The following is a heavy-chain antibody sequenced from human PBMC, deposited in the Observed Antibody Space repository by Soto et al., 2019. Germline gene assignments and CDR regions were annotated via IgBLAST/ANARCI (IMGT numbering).Heavy chain of an antibody. V-gene: IGHV1-3*04. CDR3: ARELPTKINGWYSWFDP. CDR2: INTGNGDT. Sequence: GASVKVSCKASGYTFTSYPMHWVRQAPGQRLEWMGWINTGNGDTKYSQKFQGRVTITRDTSATTAYMELSSLRSEDTAVYYCARELPTKINGWYSWFDPWGQGTQVTVSS. CDR1: GYTFTSYP. D-gene: IGHD6-19*01. J-gene: IGHJ5*02.